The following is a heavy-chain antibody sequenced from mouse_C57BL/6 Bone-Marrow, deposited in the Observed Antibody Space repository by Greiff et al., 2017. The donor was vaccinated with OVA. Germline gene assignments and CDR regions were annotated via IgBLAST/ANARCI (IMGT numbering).Heavy chain of an antibody. D-gene: IGHD1-1*01. Sequence: VQLQQPGAELVKPGASVKLSCKASGYNFTSYWMQWVKQRPGQGLEWIGEIDPSDSYTNYNPKFKGKATLTVDTSTSTAYMQLSSLTSEDSAGYYCAYYLGLFDYWSQGTTLTVSS. CDR1: GYNFTSYW. CDR2: IDPSDSYT. CDR3: AYYLGLFDY. J-gene: IGHJ2*01. V-gene: IGHV1-50*01.